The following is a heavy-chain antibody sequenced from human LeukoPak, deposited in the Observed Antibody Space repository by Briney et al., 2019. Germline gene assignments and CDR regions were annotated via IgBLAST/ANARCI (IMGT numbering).Heavy chain of an antibody. CDR2: ISSGSDYT. J-gene: IGHJ4*02. CDR3: ARTGHLDY. CDR1: GFTFSDYY. D-gene: IGHD1-14*01. Sequence: GGSLRLSCAASGFTFSDYYMSWIRQAPGKGLEWVSYISSGSDYTYFADSVKGRFTISRDNSKNTLSLQMNSLRAEDTAVYYCARTGHLDYWGQGTLVTVSS. V-gene: IGHV3-11*03.